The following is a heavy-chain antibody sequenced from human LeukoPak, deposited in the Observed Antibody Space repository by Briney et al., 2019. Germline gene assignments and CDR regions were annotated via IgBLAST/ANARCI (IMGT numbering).Heavy chain of an antibody. Sequence: SETLSLTCTVSGGSISSSSYSWGWIRQPPGKGLEWIGTIYYSGSTYYNPSLKSRVTISVDTSKNQFSLKLSSVTAAGTAVYYCARYYRDGYNYDYWGQGTLVTVSS. J-gene: IGHJ4*02. D-gene: IGHD5-24*01. CDR3: ARYYRDGYNYDY. V-gene: IGHV4-39*01. CDR2: IYYSGST. CDR1: GGSISSSSYS.